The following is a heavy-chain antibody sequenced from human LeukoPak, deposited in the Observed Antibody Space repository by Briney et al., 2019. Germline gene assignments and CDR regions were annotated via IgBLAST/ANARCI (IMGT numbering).Heavy chain of an antibody. CDR1: GGSTSSSSYY. CDR2: IYYSGST. J-gene: IGHJ6*03. D-gene: IGHD3-16*01. CDR3: ARVVAGEFYMDV. V-gene: IGHV4-39*07. Sequence: SETLSLTCTVSGGSTSSSSYYWGWIRQPPGKGLEWIGSIYYSGSTYYNPSLKSRVTISVDTSKNQFSLKLSSVTAADTAVYYCARVVAGEFYMDVWGKGTTVTVSS.